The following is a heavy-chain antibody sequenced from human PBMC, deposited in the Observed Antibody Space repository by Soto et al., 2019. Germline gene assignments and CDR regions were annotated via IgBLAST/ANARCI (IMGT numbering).Heavy chain of an antibody. CDR2: INPNNDDT. Sequence: QVQLVQSGAEVKKPGASVKVSCKASAYIFTDYYIHWVRQAPGQGLEWMGWINPNNDDTRYAQKFRGRVTVTMDTSISTAYMDLTGLTSDDTAVYYCARDSAAGAGIGWDYWGQGTLVTVSS. CDR3: ARDSAAGAGIGWDY. J-gene: IGHJ4*01. CDR1: AYIFTDYY. V-gene: IGHV1-2*02. D-gene: IGHD6-13*01.